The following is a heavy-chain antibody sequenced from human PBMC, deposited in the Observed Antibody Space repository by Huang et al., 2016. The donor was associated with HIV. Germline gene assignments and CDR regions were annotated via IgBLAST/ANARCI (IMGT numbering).Heavy chain of an antibody. CDR1: SDSVSSHY. CDR2: VYDSGTT. CDR3: VRDQGRLAVGGIDNWFDP. Sequence: QVRLQESGPGLVKPSETLSLSCTVSSDSVSSHYWGWIRHPPGTGLEWIGTVYDSGTTKYNPRLKSRITISVDTSKNGFSLNITSVSAADTAMYFCVRDQGRLAVGGIDNWFDPWGQGALVTVSS. D-gene: IGHD6-19*01. V-gene: IGHV4-59*02. J-gene: IGHJ5*02.